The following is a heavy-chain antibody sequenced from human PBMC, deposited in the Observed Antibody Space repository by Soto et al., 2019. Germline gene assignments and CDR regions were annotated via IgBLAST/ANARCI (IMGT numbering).Heavy chain of an antibody. D-gene: IGHD5-12*01. CDR3: AKDRHSGYSGVYYFDY. V-gene: IGHV3-23*01. CDR1: GFTFSSYA. CDR2: ISGSGGST. J-gene: IGHJ4*02. Sequence: GGSLRLSCAASGFTFSSYAMSWVRQAPGKGLEWVSAISGSGGSTYYADSVKGRFTISRDNSKNTLYLQMNSLRAEDTDVYYCAKDRHSGYSGVYYFDYWGQGTLVTVSS.